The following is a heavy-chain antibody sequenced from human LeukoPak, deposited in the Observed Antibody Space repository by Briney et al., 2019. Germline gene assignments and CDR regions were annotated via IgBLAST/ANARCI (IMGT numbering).Heavy chain of an antibody. J-gene: IGHJ3*02. CDR3: AKALTYYSSGYDDAFDI. V-gene: IGHV3-23*01. CDR1: GFTFSSYA. CDR2: ISGSGGST. D-gene: IGHD3-22*01. Sequence: PGGSLRLSCAASGFTFSSYAMSWVRHAPGKGLERVSAISGSGGSTYYADSVKGRFTISRDNSKNTLYLQMNSLRAEDTAVYYCAKALTYYSSGYDDAFDIWGQGTTVTVSS.